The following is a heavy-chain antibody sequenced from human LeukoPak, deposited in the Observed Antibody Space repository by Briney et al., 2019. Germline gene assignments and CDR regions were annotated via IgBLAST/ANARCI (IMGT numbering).Heavy chain of an antibody. CDR2: INPSGGST. CDR1: GYTFTSYY. CDR3: ARDFFPWGSSWYWILDY. V-gene: IGHV1-46*01. D-gene: IGHD6-13*01. J-gene: IGHJ4*02. Sequence: ASVKVSCKASGYTFTSYYMHWVRQAPGQGLEWMGIINPSGGSTSYAQEFQGRVTMTRDTSTSTVYMELSSLRSDDTAVYYCARDFFPWGSSWYWILDYWGQGTLVTVSS.